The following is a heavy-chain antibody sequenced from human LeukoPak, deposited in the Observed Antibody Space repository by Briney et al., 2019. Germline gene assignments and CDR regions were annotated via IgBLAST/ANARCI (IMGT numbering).Heavy chain of an antibody. Sequence: ASVKVSCKASGYTFTSYDINWVRQATGQGLEWLGWMNPNSGNTGYAQKFQGRVTMTRNTSISTAYMELSSLRSEDTAVYFCARKGPANYYYYYMDVWGKGTTVTVSS. D-gene: IGHD2-2*01. J-gene: IGHJ6*03. V-gene: IGHV1-8*01. CDR2: MNPNSGNT. CDR1: GYTFTSYD. CDR3: ARKGPANYYYYYMDV.